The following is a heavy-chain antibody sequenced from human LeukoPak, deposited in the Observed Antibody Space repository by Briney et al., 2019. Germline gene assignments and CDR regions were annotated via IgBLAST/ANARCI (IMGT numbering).Heavy chain of an antibody. V-gene: IGHV3-64*01. CDR1: GIIFSNYA. Sequence: GGSLRLSCAASGIIFSNYAMHWVRQGPGKGLECISTISSDGGSTYYANSVKGRFTISRDNSKNTLYLQMGSLKAEDMAVYYCARGRQGAKTRYFDLWGRGTRVTVSS. J-gene: IGHJ2*01. D-gene: IGHD1-26*01. CDR2: ISSDGGST. CDR3: ARGRQGAKTRYFDL.